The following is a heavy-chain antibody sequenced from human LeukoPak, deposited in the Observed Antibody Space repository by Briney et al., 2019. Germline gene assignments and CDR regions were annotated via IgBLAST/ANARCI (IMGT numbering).Heavy chain of an antibody. D-gene: IGHD5-18*01. CDR2: IYHSGST. CDR3: AREGGYSYGDAPLHFDY. J-gene: IGHJ4*02. Sequence: SETLSLTCTVSGYSISSGYYWGWIRQPPGKGLEWIGSIYHSGSTYYNPSLKSRVTISVDTSKNQFSLKLSSVTAADTAVYYCAREGGYSYGDAPLHFDYWGQGTLVTVSS. CDR1: GYSISSGYY. V-gene: IGHV4-38-2*02.